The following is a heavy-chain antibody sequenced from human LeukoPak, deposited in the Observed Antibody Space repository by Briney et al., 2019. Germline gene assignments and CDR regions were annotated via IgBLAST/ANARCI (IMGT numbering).Heavy chain of an antibody. CDR3: AAYYYADYYYGMDV. J-gene: IGHJ6*02. CDR2: ISSSGSTI. Sequence: GGSLRLSCAASGFTSSDYYMSWIRQAPGKGLEGVSYISSSGSTIYYADSVKGRFTISRDNAKNSLYLQMNSLRAEDTAVYYCAAYYYADYYYGMDVWGQGTTVTVSS. D-gene: IGHD3-10*01. V-gene: IGHV3-11*01. CDR1: GFTSSDYY.